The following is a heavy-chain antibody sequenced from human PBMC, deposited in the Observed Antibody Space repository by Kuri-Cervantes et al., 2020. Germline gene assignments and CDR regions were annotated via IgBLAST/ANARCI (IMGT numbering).Heavy chain of an antibody. CDR2: INHSGST. Sequence: GSLRLSCAVYGGSFNGYYWSWIRQPPGKGLEWIGEINHSGSTNYNPSLKSRVTISAEMSKNQFSLKLSSVTAADTAVYYCARGKPGYCSGGSCSYYFDYWGQGTLVTVSS. CDR1: GGSFNGYY. V-gene: IGHV4-34*01. J-gene: IGHJ4*02. D-gene: IGHD2-15*01. CDR3: ARGKPGYCSGGSCSYYFDY.